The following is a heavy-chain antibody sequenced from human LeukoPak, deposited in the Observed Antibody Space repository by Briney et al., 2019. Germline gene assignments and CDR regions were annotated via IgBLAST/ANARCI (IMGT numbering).Heavy chain of an antibody. Sequence: GASVKVSCKASGYTFTGYYMHWVRQAPGQGLEWMGWINPNSGGTNYAQKFQGRVTMTRDTSISTAYMELSRLRSDDTAVYYCARVGSMVLGVIDWDSSWGQGTLVTVSS. D-gene: IGHD3-10*01. CDR1: GYTFTGYY. CDR2: INPNSGGT. CDR3: ARVGSMVLGVIDWDSS. V-gene: IGHV1-2*02. J-gene: IGHJ4*02.